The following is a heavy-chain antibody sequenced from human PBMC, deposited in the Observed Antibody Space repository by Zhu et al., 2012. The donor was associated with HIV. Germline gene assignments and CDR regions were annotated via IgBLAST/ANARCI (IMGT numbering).Heavy chain of an antibody. CDR2: IYHSGST. CDR3: TRALVGVTGLDY. V-gene: IGHV4-38-2*01. CDR1: GYSISSGYY. D-gene: IGHD2-2*01. Sequence: QVQLQESGPGLVKPSETLSLTCAVSGYSISSGYYWGWIRQPPGKGLEWIGSIYHSGSTYYNPSLKSRVTISVDTSKNRFPLKLSSVTAADTAVYYCTRALVGVTGLDYWGQGTLVTVSS. J-gene: IGHJ4*02.